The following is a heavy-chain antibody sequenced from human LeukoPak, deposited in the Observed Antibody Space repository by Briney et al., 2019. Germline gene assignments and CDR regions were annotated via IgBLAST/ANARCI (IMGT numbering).Heavy chain of an antibody. CDR3: AKDPRQWLVRMGMDV. D-gene: IGHD6-19*01. Sequence: GGSLRLSCAASGFTFSSYAMSWVCQAPGKGLEWVSAISGSGGSTYYADSVKGRFTISRDNSKNTLYLQMNSLRAEDTAVYYCAKDPRQWLVRMGMDVWGQGTTVTVSS. V-gene: IGHV3-23*01. CDR1: GFTFSSYA. CDR2: ISGSGGST. J-gene: IGHJ6*02.